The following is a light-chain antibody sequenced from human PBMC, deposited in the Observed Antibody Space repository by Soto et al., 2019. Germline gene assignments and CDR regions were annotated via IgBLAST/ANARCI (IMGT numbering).Light chain of an antibody. Sequence: DIQMTQSPSSLSASIGDRVTITCRASQGISTYLAWYQQKPGKVPYLLIYCASSLQSGVPSRFSGSGSGTDFILTISSLQPEDVATYYCQKYNSAPWTFGQGTKVEIK. CDR3: QKYNSAPWT. J-gene: IGKJ1*01. CDR2: CAS. V-gene: IGKV1-27*01. CDR1: QGISTY.